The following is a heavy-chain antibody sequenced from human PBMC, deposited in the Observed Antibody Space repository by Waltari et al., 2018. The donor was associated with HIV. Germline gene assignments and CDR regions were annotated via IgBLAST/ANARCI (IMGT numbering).Heavy chain of an antibody. CDR1: GGTVSSSD. D-gene: IGHD3-22*01. CDR3: ARVPDRSGYQRYAMDV. J-gene: IGHJ6*02. Sequence: QVQLVQSGAEVKKPGSSVKVSCQASGGTVSSSDISWVRQAPGQGLEWMGAIIPLFGEANYAQKFQGRLTITADESTSTAYMELSSLRSEDTAVYYCARVPDRSGYQRYAMDVWGQGTTVTVS. V-gene: IGHV1-69*01. CDR2: IIPLFGEA.